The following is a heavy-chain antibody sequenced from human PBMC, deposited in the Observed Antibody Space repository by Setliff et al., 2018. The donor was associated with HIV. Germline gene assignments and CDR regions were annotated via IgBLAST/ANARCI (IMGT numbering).Heavy chain of an antibody. Sequence: GGSLRLSCAASGFTFSNYGMHWVRQAPGKGLEWVAFIRYDGSNKYYADSVKGRFTISRDNSKNTLYLQMNSLRAEDTAVYFCATNVRVPGSSLDSWGPGSLVTVSS. CDR2: IRYDGSNK. CDR3: ATNVRVPGSSLDS. D-gene: IGHD6-19*01. CDR1: GFTFSNYG. J-gene: IGHJ1*01. V-gene: IGHV3-30*02.